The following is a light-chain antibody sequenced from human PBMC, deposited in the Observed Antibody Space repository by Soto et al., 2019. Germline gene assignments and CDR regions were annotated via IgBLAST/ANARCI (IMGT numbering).Light chain of an antibody. CDR2: AAS. V-gene: IGKV1-39*01. Sequence: DIQMPQSPSSLSASVGDRVNITCRASQSISRYLNWYQHKPGKAPKLLIYAASPLQSGVPSRFSGSGSGTDFTLTISSLQPEDFAAYYCQQSYSTPYTFGPGTKLEI. CDR3: QQSYSTPYT. CDR1: QSISRY. J-gene: IGKJ2*01.